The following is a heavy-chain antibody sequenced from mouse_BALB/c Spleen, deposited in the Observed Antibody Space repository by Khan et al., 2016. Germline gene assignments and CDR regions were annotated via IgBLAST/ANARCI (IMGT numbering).Heavy chain of an antibody. CDR3: ASHGDSYYFAY. CDR1: GYSFNDYI. CDR2: FYPGSGSI. J-gene: IGHJ3*01. Sequence: QVQLQQSGAELVKPGASVKLSCKASGYSFNDYIIYWIKQRPGQGLEWIGWFYPGSGSIKYNEKFKDKATLTADKSPSTVYMEFSRLTSEDSAFYFYASHGDSYYFAYWGQGTMVTVSA. V-gene: IGHV1-62-2*01. D-gene: IGHD2-12*01.